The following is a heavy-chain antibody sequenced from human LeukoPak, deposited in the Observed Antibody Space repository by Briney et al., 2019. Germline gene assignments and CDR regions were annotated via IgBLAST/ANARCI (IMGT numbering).Heavy chain of an antibody. CDR1: GLTFNNSV. D-gene: IGHD1-26*01. CDR3: AHLVGTTPFDY. Sequence: GGSLRLSCAASGLTFNNSVLTWVRQAPGKGLEWVSTITSSGNTTYYADSVRGRFTISRDNSHNTLFLQMNSLRVEDTAVYYCAHLVGTTPFDYWGQGTLVTVSS. CDR2: ITSSGNTT. V-gene: IGHV3-23*01. J-gene: IGHJ4*02.